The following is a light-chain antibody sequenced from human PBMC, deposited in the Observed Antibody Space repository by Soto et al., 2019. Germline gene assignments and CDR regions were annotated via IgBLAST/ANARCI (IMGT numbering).Light chain of an antibody. CDR1: QSVSGK. V-gene: IGKV3-15*01. CDR2: DAS. J-gene: IGKJ2*01. CDR3: QHYNYWPYT. Sequence: EILMTQSPATLSVSPGEGSTLSCRAIQSVSGKLAWYQHQPGQTHRLLIYDASTRATGIPARFSGSGSGTDFTLTISSLQSEDFAVYYCQHYNYWPYTSGQGTKVDIK.